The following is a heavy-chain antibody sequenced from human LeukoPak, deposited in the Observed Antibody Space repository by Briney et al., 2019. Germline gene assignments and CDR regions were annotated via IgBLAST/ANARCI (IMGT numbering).Heavy chain of an antibody. J-gene: IGHJ4*02. CDR1: GLSISNYW. D-gene: IGHD1-14*01. Sequence: PGGSLRLSCAASGLSISNYWMSWVRLSPGKGLEWVANIKRDGSDKYYLDSVKGRFTISRDNAKNSLYLQMNSLGAEDTAVYYCARDFTWTGGYFEYWGQGSLVTVSS. V-gene: IGHV3-7*01. CDR2: IKRDGSDK. CDR3: ARDFTWTGGYFEY.